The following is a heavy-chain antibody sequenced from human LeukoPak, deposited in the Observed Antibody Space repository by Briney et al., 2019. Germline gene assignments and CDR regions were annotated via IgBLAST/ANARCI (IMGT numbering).Heavy chain of an antibody. CDR1: GYTFTSYG. V-gene: IGHV1-18*01. CDR2: ISAYNGNT. Sequence: ASVKVSCKASGYTFTSYGISWVRQAPGQGLEWMGWISAYNGNTNYAQKLQGRVTMTTDTSTSTAYMELRSLRSDDTAVYYCARVECSGGSCYWFDPWGQRTLVTVSS. D-gene: IGHD2-15*01. CDR3: ARVECSGGSCYWFDP. J-gene: IGHJ5*02.